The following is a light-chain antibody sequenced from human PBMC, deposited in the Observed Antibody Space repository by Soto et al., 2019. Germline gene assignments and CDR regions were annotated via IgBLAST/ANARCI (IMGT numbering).Light chain of an antibody. CDR3: RQLNSYPIT. CDR2: AAS. J-gene: IGKJ5*01. V-gene: IGKV1-9*01. CDR1: QGLSSD. Sequence: DIQLTQSPSFLSASVGDRVTITCRASQGLSSDLAWYQQKPGKAPKLLIYAASTLQSGVPSRFSGSGSGTEFTLTISSLQPEDFATYYCRQLNSYPITFGQGTRLEIK.